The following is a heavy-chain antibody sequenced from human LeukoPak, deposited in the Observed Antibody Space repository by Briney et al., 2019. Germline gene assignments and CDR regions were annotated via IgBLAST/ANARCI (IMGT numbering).Heavy chain of an antibody. Sequence: SETLSLTCAVYGGSFNDYYWNWIRQPPGKGLEWIGEINLRGSTTYNPSLKSRVTISLDESKNQFSLKLSSVTAADTAVYYCARGPPLGDWPYYWGQGTLVTVSS. J-gene: IGHJ4*02. D-gene: IGHD3-16*01. V-gene: IGHV4-34*01. CDR2: INLRGST. CDR1: GGSFNDYY. CDR3: ARGPPLGDWPYY.